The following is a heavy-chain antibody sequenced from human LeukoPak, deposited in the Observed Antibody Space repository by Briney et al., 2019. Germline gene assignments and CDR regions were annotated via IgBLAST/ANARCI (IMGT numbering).Heavy chain of an antibody. CDR3: ARDPEPDYGDSAEYFDY. J-gene: IGHJ4*02. V-gene: IGHV3-21*01. D-gene: IGHD4-17*01. CDR1: GFTFSSYS. Sequence: PGGSLRLSCVASGFTFSSYSMKWVRQAPGKGLEWVSSISSSSSYIYYADSVKGRFTISRDNAKNSLYLQMNSLRAEDTAVYYCARDPEPDYGDSAEYFDYWGQGTLVTVSS. CDR2: ISSSSSYI.